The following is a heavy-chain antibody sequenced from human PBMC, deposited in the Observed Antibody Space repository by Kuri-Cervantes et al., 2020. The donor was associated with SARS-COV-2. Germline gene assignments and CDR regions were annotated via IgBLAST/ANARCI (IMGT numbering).Heavy chain of an antibody. J-gene: IGHJ6*03. CDR1: GFTFSSYA. V-gene: IGHV3-30-3*01. D-gene: IGHD2-15*01. CDR3: AKDSAMVGRGYMDV. Sequence: GESLKISCAASGFTFSSYAMHWVRQAPGKGLEWVAIISYDGSNKYYAGSVRGRFTASRDNSKNTVYLQMNSLRPEDTAVYYCAKDSAMVGRGYMDVWGKGTTVTVSS. CDR2: ISYDGSNK.